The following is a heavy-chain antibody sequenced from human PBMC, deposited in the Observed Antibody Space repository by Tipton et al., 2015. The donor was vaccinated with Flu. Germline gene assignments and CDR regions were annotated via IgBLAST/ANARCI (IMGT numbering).Heavy chain of an antibody. D-gene: IGHD4-11*01. J-gene: IGHJ5*02. CDR1: GGSISSSSYF. V-gene: IGHV4-61*02. CDR3: VRRDYSNYVSDPKSWFDP. CDR2: IYTTGRT. Sequence: TLSLTCTVSGGSISSSSYFWSWIRQPAGKGLEWIGRIYTTGRTNYNPSLQSRVTISIDTSKSQFSLKLNSVTAADTAVYYCVRRDYSNYVSDPKSWFDPWGQGTLVAVSS.